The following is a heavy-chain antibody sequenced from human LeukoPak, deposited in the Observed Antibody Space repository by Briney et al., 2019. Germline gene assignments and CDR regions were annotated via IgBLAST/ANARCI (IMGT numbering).Heavy chain of an antibody. D-gene: IGHD5-18*01. V-gene: IGHV3-21*01. CDR2: ISSSSSYI. CDR3: ASSEYSYGRVGDY. Sequence: GGSLRLSCAASGFTFSSYSMNWVRQAPGKGLEWVSSISSSSSYIYYADSVKGRFTISRDNAKNSLYLQMNSLRAEDTAVYYCASSEYSYGRVGDYWGQGTLVTVSS. CDR1: GFTFSSYS. J-gene: IGHJ4*02.